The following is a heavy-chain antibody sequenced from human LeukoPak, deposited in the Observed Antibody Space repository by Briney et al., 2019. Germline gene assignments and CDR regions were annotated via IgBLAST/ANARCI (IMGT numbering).Heavy chain of an antibody. CDR1: GFTFSNYG. J-gene: IGHJ4*02. V-gene: IGHV3-33*01. Sequence: GGSLRLSCAASGFTFSNYGMHWVRQAPGKGLEWVAVIWYDGSNKYYAASVKGRFTISRDDSKSTLYLEMNSLRPEDTATYYCARDPQRGPPDYFDHWGQGTLVTVSS. D-gene: IGHD6-25*01. CDR2: IWYDGSNK. CDR3: ARDPQRGPPDYFDH.